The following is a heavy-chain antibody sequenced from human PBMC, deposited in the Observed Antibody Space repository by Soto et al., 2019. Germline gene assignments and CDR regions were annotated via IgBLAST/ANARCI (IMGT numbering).Heavy chain of an antibody. V-gene: IGHV1-69*02. CDR2: IIPILGIA. CDR3: ARGGVEYSYGDY. CDR1: GGTFSSYT. D-gene: IGHD5-18*01. J-gene: IGHJ4*02. Sequence: SVKVSCKASGGTFSSYTISWVRQAPGQGLEWMGRIIPILGIANYAQKFQGRVTITADKSTSTAYMELSSLRSEDTAVYYCARGGVEYSYGDYWGQGTLVTVSS.